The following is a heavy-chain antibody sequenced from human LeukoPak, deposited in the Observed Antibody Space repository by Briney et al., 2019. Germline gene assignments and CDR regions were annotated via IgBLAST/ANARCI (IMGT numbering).Heavy chain of an antibody. J-gene: IGHJ4*02. V-gene: IGHV3-48*01. D-gene: IGHD3-10*01. CDR2: ISSSGSTI. CDR3: AREGPYVSGSPGLDY. Sequence: QTGGSLRLSCAASGFTFSSYSMNWVRQAPGKGLEWVSYISSSGSTIYYADSVRGRFTISRDSSKHTLYLQMSSLRPEDTAVYYCAREGPYVSGSPGLDYWGQGTLVTVSS. CDR1: GFTFSSYS.